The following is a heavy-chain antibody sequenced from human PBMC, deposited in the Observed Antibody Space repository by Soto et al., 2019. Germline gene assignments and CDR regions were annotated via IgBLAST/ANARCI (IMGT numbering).Heavy chain of an antibody. Sequence: SVNASWKASGGAFICYAISSVLQAPGQGLEWMGGIIPIFGTANYAQKFQGSVTITADESTSTAYMELSSLRSEDTAVYYCARAAVAGKDYWGQGTLVTVSS. D-gene: IGHD6-19*01. CDR2: IIPIFGTA. CDR1: GGAFICYA. J-gene: IGHJ4*02. V-gene: IGHV1-69*13. CDR3: ARAAVAGKDY.